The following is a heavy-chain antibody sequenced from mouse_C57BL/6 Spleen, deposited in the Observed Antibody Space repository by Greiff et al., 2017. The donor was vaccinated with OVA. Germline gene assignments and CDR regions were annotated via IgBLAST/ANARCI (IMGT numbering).Heavy chain of an antibody. CDR1: GYAFSSSW. J-gene: IGHJ4*01. Sequence: QVQLQQSGPELVKPGASVKISCKASGYAFSSSWMNWVKQRPGKGLEWIGRIYPGDGDTNYNGKFKGKATLTADKSSSTAYMQLSSLTSEDSAVYFCARCNWYYAMDYWGQGTSVTVSS. V-gene: IGHV1-82*01. CDR3: ARCNWYYAMDY. CDR2: IYPGDGDT. D-gene: IGHD4-1*01.